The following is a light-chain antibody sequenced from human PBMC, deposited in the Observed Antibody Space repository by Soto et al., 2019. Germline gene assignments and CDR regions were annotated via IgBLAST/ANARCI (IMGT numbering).Light chain of an antibody. CDR2: GAS. Sequence: ESVLTQSPGTLSLSPGERSNRSCRASQSVSSSYLAWYQQKPGQAPRLLIYGASSRATGIPDRFSGSGSGTDFTLTISRLEPEDFAVYYCQQYGSSPRTFGQGTKVDIK. CDR3: QQYGSSPRT. J-gene: IGKJ1*01. V-gene: IGKV3-20*01. CDR1: QSVSSSY.